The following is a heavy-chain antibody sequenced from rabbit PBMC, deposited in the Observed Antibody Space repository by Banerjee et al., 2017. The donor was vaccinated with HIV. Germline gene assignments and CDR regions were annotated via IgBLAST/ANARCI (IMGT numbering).Heavy chain of an antibody. CDR3: ARHYRGGWGGGNL. CDR1: GLSFRSSDW. D-gene: IGHD4-1*01. J-gene: IGHJ4*01. Sequence: QEQLEESGGDLVKPGASLTLTCTASGLSFRSSDWIYWVRQAPGKGLEWIGCFYTGYGSIFFASWVNGRFTISKTSAATVTLQMTSLTAADTATYFCARHYRGGWGGGNLWGQGTLVTVS. V-gene: IGHV1S45*01. CDR2: FYTGYGSI.